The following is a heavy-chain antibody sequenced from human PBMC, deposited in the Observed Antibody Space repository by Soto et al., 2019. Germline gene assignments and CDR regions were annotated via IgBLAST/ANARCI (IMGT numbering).Heavy chain of an antibody. CDR3: ARGGDGAPYYDYVWGSYRFDYGMDV. CDR1: GYTFTSYA. Sequence: ASVKVSCKASGYTFTSYAMHWVRQAPGQRLEWMGWINAGNGNTKYSQKFQGRVTITRDTSASTAYMELSSLRSEDTAVYYCARGGDGAPYYDYVWGSYRFDYGMDVWGQGTTVTVSS. CDR2: INAGNGNT. D-gene: IGHD3-16*02. V-gene: IGHV1-3*01. J-gene: IGHJ6*02.